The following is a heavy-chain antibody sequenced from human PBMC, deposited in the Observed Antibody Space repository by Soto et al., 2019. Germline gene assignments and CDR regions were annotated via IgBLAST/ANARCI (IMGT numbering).Heavy chain of an antibody. Sequence: QVQLVQSGAEEKKPGASVKVSCKASGYTFTSYAMHWVRQAPGQRLEWMGWINAGNGNTKYSQKFQGRVTITRDTSASTAYRELSSLRSEDTAVYYCARDYDFWSGYPLLGMDVWGQGTKVTVSS. J-gene: IGHJ6*02. V-gene: IGHV1-3*05. D-gene: IGHD3-3*01. CDR2: INAGNGNT. CDR3: ARDYDFWSGYPLLGMDV. CDR1: GYTFTSYA.